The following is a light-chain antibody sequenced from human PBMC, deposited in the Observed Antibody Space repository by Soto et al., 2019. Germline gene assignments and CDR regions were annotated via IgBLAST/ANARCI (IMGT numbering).Light chain of an antibody. V-gene: IGLV3-9*01. Sequence: SYELTQPLSVSVALGQTARITCGGNNIGSKNVHLYQQKPGQAPVLLIYRDSNRPSGIPERFSRSNSGNTATLTISRAQAGDEADYYCQVWDSSTARVFGGGTKLTVL. CDR3: QVWDSSTARV. CDR2: RDS. CDR1: NIGSKN. J-gene: IGLJ3*02.